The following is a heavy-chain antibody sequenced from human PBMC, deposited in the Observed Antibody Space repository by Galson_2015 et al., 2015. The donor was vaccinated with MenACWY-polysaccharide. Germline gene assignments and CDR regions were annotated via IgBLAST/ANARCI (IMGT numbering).Heavy chain of an antibody. CDR1: GYSISSGYY. Sequence: LSLTCAVSGYSISSGYYWGWIRQAPGKGLEWLSYISKSGDSIYYGDSVKGRFATSRDNAKNSLYLQLNSLEVEDTAIYYCARGHYGLDVWGQGTTVTVSS. J-gene: IGHJ6*02. V-gene: IGHV3-11*01. CDR2: ISKSGDSI. CDR3: ARGHYGLDV.